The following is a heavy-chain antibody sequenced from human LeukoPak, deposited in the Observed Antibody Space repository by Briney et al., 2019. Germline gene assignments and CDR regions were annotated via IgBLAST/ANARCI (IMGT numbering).Heavy chain of an antibody. V-gene: IGHV3-74*01. CDR1: GFTFSSYW. Sequence: GGSLRLSCAASGFTFSSYWMHWVRQAPGKGLMWVSRINSDGSITNYADSVKGRFTISRDNAKNTLYLHMNSLRAEDTAIYYCAKGWWSDSWGQGTLVTVSS. CDR2: INSDGSIT. J-gene: IGHJ4*02. D-gene: IGHD2-8*02. CDR3: AKGWWSDS.